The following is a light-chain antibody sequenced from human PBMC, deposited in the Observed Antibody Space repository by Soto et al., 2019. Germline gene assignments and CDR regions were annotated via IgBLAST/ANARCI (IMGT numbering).Light chain of an antibody. V-gene: IGLV2-14*01. CDR3: NSYTSSATVV. CDR2: GVS. J-gene: IGLJ2*01. Sequence: QSALTQPASVSGSLGQSITISCTGTSSDVGGYNYVSRYQQHPGKAPKLMIYGVSNRPSGVSNRFSGSKSGNTASLTISGLQAEDEADYYCNSYTSSATVVFGGGTKLTVL. CDR1: SSDVGGYNY.